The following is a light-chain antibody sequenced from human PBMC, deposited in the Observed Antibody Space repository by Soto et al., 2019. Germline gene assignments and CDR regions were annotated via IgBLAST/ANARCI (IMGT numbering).Light chain of an antibody. Sequence: EIVMTQSPATLSVSPGERATLSCRASQSVSSNLAWYQQKPGQAPRLLIYGASTRATGIPARFSGSGSGTEFTLTISSLRPDDFATYYCQHYNGYRWTFGQGTKVDIK. CDR2: GAS. J-gene: IGKJ1*01. CDR1: QSVSSN. CDR3: QHYNGYRWT. V-gene: IGKV3-15*01.